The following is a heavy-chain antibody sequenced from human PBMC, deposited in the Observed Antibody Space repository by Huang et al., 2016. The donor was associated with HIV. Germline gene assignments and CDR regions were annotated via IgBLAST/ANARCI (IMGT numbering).Heavy chain of an antibody. J-gene: IGHJ3*01. CDR3: ARDLTGTRAAAAGIRGDAFDV. V-gene: IGHV1-69*13. D-gene: IGHD6-13*01. Sequence: QVQLVQSGAEVKKPGSSVKVSCKASGGTFGSYDISWVRQAPGQGLEWMGGIIPIFDTVNYAQKFQGRVRITADASTSTAYMGLTSLRSEDTAVYYCARDLTGTRAAAAGIRGDAFDVWGQGTLVTVSS. CDR1: GGTFGSYD. CDR2: IIPIFDTV.